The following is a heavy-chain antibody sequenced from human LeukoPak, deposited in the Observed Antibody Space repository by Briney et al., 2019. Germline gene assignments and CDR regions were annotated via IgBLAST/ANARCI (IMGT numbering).Heavy chain of an antibody. Sequence: SVEVSCKASGGTFSSYAISWVRQAPGQGLEWMGGIIPIFGTANYAQKFQGRVTITTDESTSTAYMELSSLRSEDTAVYYCARRVTIFGVVTEEAFDIWGQGTMVTVSS. V-gene: IGHV1-69*05. CDR2: IIPIFGTA. J-gene: IGHJ3*02. CDR3: ARRVTIFGVVTEEAFDI. CDR1: GGTFSSYA. D-gene: IGHD3-3*01.